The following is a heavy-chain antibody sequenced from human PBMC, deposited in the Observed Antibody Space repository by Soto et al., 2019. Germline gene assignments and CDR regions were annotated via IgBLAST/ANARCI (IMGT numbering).Heavy chain of an antibody. Sequence: GASVKVSCKASGGTFSSYAISWVRQAPGKGLEWMGGFDPEDGETIYAQKFQGRVTMTEDTSTDTAYMELSRLRSDDTAVYYFARDTAVAGKYYYYGMDVWGQGTTVTVSS. CDR1: GGTFSSYA. CDR2: FDPEDGET. J-gene: IGHJ6*02. CDR3: ARDTAVAGKYYYYGMDV. V-gene: IGHV1-24*01. D-gene: IGHD6-19*01.